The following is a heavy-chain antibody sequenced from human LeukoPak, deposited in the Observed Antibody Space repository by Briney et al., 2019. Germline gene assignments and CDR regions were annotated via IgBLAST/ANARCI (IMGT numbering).Heavy chain of an antibody. CDR2: IKPDGSTT. CDR1: GFAFSSYW. J-gene: IGHJ4*02. D-gene: IGHD2-21*02. V-gene: IGHV3-74*01. Sequence: GGSLRLSCVASGFAFSSYWMYWVRQVAGKGLVWVSRIKPDGSTTDYADSVKGRFTISRDNAKNTLYLQMNSLRAEDTAVYYCTTLYGDSLDYWGQGTLVTVSS. CDR3: TTLYGDSLDY.